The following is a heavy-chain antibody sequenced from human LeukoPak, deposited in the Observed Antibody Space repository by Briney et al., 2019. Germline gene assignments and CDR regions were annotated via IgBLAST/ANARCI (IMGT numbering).Heavy chain of an antibody. Sequence: PGRSLRLSCAASGFTFTSYAMHWVRQAPGKGLEWLAVVSFDGSSKYHADSVKGRFTISRDNSKNTLYLQMDSLRPEDTAVYYCAKDIYGSGTYTDHWGQGTLVTVSS. CDR3: AKDIYGSGTYTDH. CDR1: GFTFTSYA. J-gene: IGHJ4*02. D-gene: IGHD3-10*01. CDR2: VSFDGSSK. V-gene: IGHV3-30*18.